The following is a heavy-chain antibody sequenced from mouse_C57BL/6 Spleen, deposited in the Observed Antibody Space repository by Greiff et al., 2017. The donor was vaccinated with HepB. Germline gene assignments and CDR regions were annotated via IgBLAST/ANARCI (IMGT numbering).Heavy chain of an antibody. J-gene: IGHJ4*01. CDR2: INPNNGGT. CDR3: ARSEGAMDY. V-gene: IGHV1-26*01. Sequence: VQLQQSGPELVKPGASVKISCKASGYTFTDYYMNWVKQSHGKSLEWIGDINPNNGGTSYNQKFKGKATLTVDKSSSTAYMELRSLTSEDSAVDYCARSEGAMDYWGQGTSVTVSS. CDR1: GYTFTDYY.